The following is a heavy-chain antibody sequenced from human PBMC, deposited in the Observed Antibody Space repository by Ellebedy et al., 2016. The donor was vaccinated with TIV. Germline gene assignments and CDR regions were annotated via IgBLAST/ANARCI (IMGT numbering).Heavy chain of an antibody. V-gene: IGHV3-30*19. CDR1: GFTFMSYG. CDR2: ISYDGSNK. J-gene: IGHJ4*02. CDR3: ARAGEKWELNY. Sequence: GGSLRLSRVASGFTFMSYGMHWVRQVPGKGLAWVAVISYDGSNKDYADSVKGRFTVSRDGSKNTLYLEMNSLRLDDTAVYYCARAGEKWELNYWGQGALVTVSS. D-gene: IGHD1-26*01.